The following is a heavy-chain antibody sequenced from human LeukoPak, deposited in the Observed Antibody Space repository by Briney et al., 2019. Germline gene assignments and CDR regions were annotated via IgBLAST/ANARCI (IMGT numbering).Heavy chain of an antibody. J-gene: IGHJ5*02. Sequence: PGGSLRLSCAASGFTFSSYSMNWVRQAPGKGLEWVSSISSSSSYIYYADSVKGRFTISRDNAKNSLYLEMNSLRADDTAVYYCAGGDFYGSGSARRHWFDPWGQGTLITVSS. CDR3: AGGDFYGSGSARRHWFDP. CDR1: GFTFSSYS. CDR2: ISSSSSYI. D-gene: IGHD3-10*01. V-gene: IGHV3-21*01.